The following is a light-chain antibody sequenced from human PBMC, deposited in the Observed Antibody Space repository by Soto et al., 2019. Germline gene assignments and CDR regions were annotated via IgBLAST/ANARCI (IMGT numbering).Light chain of an antibody. CDR2: GNN. Sequence: QSVLTQPPSVSGAPGQRVTISCTGCSSDIGAGYHVHWYQQLPGTAPKLLIYGNNNRPSGVPDRFSGSKSGTSASLAITGLQAEDEADYYCQSYDSSLSGSVFGGGTKLTVL. CDR3: QSYDSSLSGSV. J-gene: IGLJ3*02. V-gene: IGLV1-40*01. CDR1: SSDIGAGYH.